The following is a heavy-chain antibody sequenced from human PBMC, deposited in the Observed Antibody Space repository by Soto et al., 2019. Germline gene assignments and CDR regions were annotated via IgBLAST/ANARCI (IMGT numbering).Heavy chain of an antibody. D-gene: IGHD5-18*01. V-gene: IGHV3-21*01. Sequence: PGGSLRLTCVVSGLTFSRYAMSWVRQAPGKGLEWVSSISSSSSYIYYADSVKGRFTISRDNAKNSLYLQMNSLRAEDTAVYYCARDQPGYSYGYGLGYWGQGTLVTVSS. CDR1: GLTFSRYA. J-gene: IGHJ4*02. CDR3: ARDQPGYSYGYGLGY. CDR2: ISSSSSYI.